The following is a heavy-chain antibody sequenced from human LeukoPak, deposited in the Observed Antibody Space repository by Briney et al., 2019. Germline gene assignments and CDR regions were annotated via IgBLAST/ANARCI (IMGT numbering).Heavy chain of an antibody. D-gene: IGHD2-21*02. Sequence: PGGSQRLSCAASGFTLSSYEMHWVRQAPGKGLVWVSRISSDGSRAGYADSVKGRFNISRDNAKNTLYLQMNSLRAEDTAIYYCARELPREVTLDYWGQGTLVTVSS. CDR1: GFTLSSYE. V-gene: IGHV3-74*01. CDR2: ISSDGSRA. CDR3: ARELPREVTLDY. J-gene: IGHJ4*02.